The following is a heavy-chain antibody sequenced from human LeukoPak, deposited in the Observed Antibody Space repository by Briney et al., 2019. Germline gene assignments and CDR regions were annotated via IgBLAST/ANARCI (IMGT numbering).Heavy chain of an antibody. J-gene: IGHJ4*02. CDR1: GYTFTSYY. V-gene: IGHV1-46*01. CDR3: ASAYYYDSSGYHPFDY. Sequence: ASVKVSCKASGYTFTSYYMHWLRQAPGQGLEWMGIINPSGGSTSYAQKFQGRVTMTRDTSTSTVYMELSSLRSEDTAVYYCASAYYYDSSGYHPFDYWGQGTLVTVSS. D-gene: IGHD3-22*01. CDR2: INPSGGST.